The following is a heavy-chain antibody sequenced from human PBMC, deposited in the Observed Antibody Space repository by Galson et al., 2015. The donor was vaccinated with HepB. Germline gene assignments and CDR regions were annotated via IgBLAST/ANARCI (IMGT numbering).Heavy chain of an antibody. V-gene: IGHV3-7*03. D-gene: IGHD6-6*01. J-gene: IGHJ4*02. Sequence: SLRLSCAASGFTFRSFWMSWVRQAPGKGLEWVANINRDGSEKFYVASVKGRFTISRDNAKNSLYLQMTSLRAEDTAVYYCARDQYSSSNSPLDSWGQGSLVTVSS. CDR3: ARDQYSSSNSPLDS. CDR2: INRDGSEK. CDR1: GFTFRSFW.